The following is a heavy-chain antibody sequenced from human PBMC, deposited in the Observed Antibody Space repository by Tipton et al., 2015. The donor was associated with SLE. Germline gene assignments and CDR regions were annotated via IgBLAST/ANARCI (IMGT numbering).Heavy chain of an antibody. CDR2: IYYSGST. J-gene: IGHJ6*02. Sequence: TLSLTCTASGGSISSSSYYWSWIRQPPGKGLEWIGYIYYSGSTNYNPSLKSRVTISVDTSKNQFSLKLSSVTAADTAVYYCARGTTTPYYYYGMDVWGQGTTVTVSS. D-gene: IGHD4-11*01. V-gene: IGHV4-61*01. CDR1: GGSISSSSYY. CDR3: ARGTTTPYYYYGMDV.